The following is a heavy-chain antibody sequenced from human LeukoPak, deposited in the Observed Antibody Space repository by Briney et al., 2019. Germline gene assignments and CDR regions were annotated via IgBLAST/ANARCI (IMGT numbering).Heavy chain of an antibody. CDR1: GFTVVSYW. J-gene: IGHJ4*02. CDR3: ASMIAAAGGR. CDR2: IKQDGSEK. D-gene: IGHD6-13*01. Sequence: QPGGSLRLSLAASGFTVVSYWVGCVRQAPGKGLEWVANIKQDGSEKYYVDSVKGRFTITRDNAKNSLFPQMNTLGDEYTAVYYCASMIAAAGGRWGQGTLVTVSS. V-gene: IGHV3-7*01.